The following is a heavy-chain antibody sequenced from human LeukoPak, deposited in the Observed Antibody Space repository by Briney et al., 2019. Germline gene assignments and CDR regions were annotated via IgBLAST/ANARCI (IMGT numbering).Heavy chain of an antibody. CDR2: IYTSGST. J-gene: IGHJ4*02. Sequence: PSQALSLPCTVSGGSISSGSYYWSWIRQPAGKGLEWIGRIYTSGSTNYNPSLKSRVTISVDTSKNQFSRKLSSVTAADTAVYYCARFPGYSYGPHFDYWGQGTLVTVSS. CDR3: ARFPGYSYGPHFDY. CDR1: GGSISSGSYY. D-gene: IGHD5-18*01. V-gene: IGHV4-61*02.